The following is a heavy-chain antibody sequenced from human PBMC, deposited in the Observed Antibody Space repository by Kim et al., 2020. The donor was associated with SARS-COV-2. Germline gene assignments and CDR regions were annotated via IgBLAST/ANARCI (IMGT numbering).Heavy chain of an antibody. Sequence: KSRVTISVDTSKNQFSLKLSSVTAADTAVYYCARHRRSEYSGSSLYYFDYWGQGTLVTVSS. V-gene: IGHV4-59*08. CDR3: ARHRRSEYSGSSLYYFDY. J-gene: IGHJ4*02. D-gene: IGHD1-26*01.